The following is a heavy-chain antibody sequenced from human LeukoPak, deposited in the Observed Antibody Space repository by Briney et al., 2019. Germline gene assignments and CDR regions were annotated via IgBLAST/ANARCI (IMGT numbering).Heavy chain of an antibody. V-gene: IGHV4-59*01. Sequence: SETLSLTCTVSGGSISSYYWSWIRQPPGKGLEWIGDIYYSGSTNYNPSLKSRVTISVDTSKNQFSLKLSSVTAADTAVYYCARLHYYDSSGYYYSFDYWGQGTLVTVSS. CDR3: ARLHYYDSSGYYYSFDY. D-gene: IGHD3-22*01. J-gene: IGHJ4*02. CDR2: IYYSGST. CDR1: GGSISSYY.